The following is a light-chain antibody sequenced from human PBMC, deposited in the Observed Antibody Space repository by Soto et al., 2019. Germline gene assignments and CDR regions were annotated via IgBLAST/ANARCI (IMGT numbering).Light chain of an antibody. J-gene: IGKJ1*01. CDR1: QSVSSSF. Sequence: EIVLTQSPGTLSLSLGERATLSCRASQSVSSSFLAWYQQKPGQAPRLLIYGASSRATGIPDRFSGSGSGTDFTLTISRLEAEDFAVYYCQQYGSSPLTFGQGTEVEIK. V-gene: IGKV3-20*01. CDR2: GAS. CDR3: QQYGSSPLT.